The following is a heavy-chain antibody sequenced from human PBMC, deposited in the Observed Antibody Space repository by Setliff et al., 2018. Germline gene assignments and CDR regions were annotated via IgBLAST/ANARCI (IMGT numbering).Heavy chain of an antibody. CDR1: GYSFTSYY. CDR2: INTGGGSA. V-gene: IGHV1-46*01. J-gene: IGHJ6*01. Sequence: ASVKVSCKASGYSFTSYYMYWVRQAPGQGLEWMGTINTGGGSASIVDQFQGRVTMTRDTSTSTVYMELSSLTSDDTAVYYCARERDYDGMNYYGMDVWGQGTTVTVSS. CDR3: ARERDYDGMNYYGMDV. D-gene: IGHD3-22*01.